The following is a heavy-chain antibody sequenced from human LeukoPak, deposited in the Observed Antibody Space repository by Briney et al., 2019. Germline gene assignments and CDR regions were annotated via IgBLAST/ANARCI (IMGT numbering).Heavy chain of an antibody. D-gene: IGHD5-18*01. Sequence: EWIVYIFYSGDTNYNPSLKSRVTISVDTSKNQFSLKLRSVTAADTAVYYCARRNYGYSFDYWGQGTLVTVSS. CDR3: ARRNYGYSFDY. CDR2: IFYSGDT. J-gene: IGHJ4*02. V-gene: IGHV4-59*01.